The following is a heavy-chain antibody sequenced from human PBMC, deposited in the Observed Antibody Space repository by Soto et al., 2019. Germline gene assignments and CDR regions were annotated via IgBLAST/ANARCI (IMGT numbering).Heavy chain of an antibody. D-gene: IGHD3-9*01. CDR1: GGSISSSSYY. V-gene: IGHV4-39*01. Sequence: SETLSLTCTVSGGSISSSSYYWGWIRQPPGKGLEWIGSIYYSGSTYYNPSLKSRVTISVDTSKNQFSLKLSSVTAADTAVYYCARQRTYYDILTGNFDYWGQGTLVTVSS. J-gene: IGHJ4*02. CDR2: IYYSGST. CDR3: ARQRTYYDILTGNFDY.